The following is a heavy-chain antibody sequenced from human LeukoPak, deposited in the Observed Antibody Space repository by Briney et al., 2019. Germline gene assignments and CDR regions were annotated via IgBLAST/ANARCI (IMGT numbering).Heavy chain of an antibody. D-gene: IGHD5-24*01. CDR3: ARDLLGGMGKAYN. CDR1: GGTFSSYA. J-gene: IGHJ3*01. V-gene: IGHV1-69*05. Sequence: SVKVSCKASGGTFSSYAISWVRQAPGQGLEWMGGIIPIFGTANYAQKFQGRVTITTDESTGTAYMELSSLRSEDTAVYYCARDLLGGMGKAYNWGQGTMVTVSS. CDR2: IIPIFGTA.